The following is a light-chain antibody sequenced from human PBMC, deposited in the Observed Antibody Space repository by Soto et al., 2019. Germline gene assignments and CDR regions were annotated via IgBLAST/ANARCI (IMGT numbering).Light chain of an antibody. Sequence: QSVLTQPASVSGSPGQSITISCTGTSSDVGGYNYVSWYQQHPGKAPKLLIYDVSNRPSGVSNRFSASKSGNTASLTISGLQAEDEADYYCSSYTTSSTVVFGGGTKLNVL. CDR2: DVS. CDR3: SSYTTSSTVV. V-gene: IGLV2-14*03. J-gene: IGLJ2*01. CDR1: SSDVGGYNY.